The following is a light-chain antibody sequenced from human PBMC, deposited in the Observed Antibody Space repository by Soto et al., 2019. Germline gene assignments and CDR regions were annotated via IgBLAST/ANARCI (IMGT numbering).Light chain of an antibody. CDR3: SSYTSSSTSYVV. V-gene: IGLV2-14*01. J-gene: IGLJ2*01. CDR2: DVS. Sequence: QSALTQPASVSGSPGQWITISCTGTSSDVGGYNYVSWYQQHPGKAPKLMIYDVSNRPSGVSNRFSGSKSGNTASLTISGLQAEDEADYYCSSYTSSSTSYVVFGGGTKLTVL. CDR1: SSDVGGYNY.